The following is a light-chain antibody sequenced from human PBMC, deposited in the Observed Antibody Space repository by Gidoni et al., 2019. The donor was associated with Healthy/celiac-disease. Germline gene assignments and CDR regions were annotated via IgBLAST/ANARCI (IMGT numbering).Light chain of an antibody. V-gene: IGLV2-14*03. CDR3: SSYTSSSTPL. Sequence: QSALPQPASVSGSPGQSIPISCTGTSSDVGGYNYVSWYQQHPGKAPKLMIYDVSNRPSGVSNRFSGSKSGNTASLTISGLPAEDEADYYFSSYTSSSTPLLGTGTKVTVL. J-gene: IGLJ1*01. CDR1: SSDVGGYNY. CDR2: DVS.